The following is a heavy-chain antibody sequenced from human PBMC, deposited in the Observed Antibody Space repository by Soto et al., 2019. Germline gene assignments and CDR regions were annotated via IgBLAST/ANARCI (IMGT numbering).Heavy chain of an antibody. J-gene: IGHJ6*02. CDR2: MNPINGAT. V-gene: IGHV1-8*02. CDR1: GYDFTAYD. CDR3: GRGPSPRAPAGGTPYYYAMDV. Sequence: QVHLVQSGAEVKQSGASVKVSCKASGYDFTAYDINWVRQASGQGLEWMGWMNPINGATGSARRFQGRVSMTRNTATATAYLELTSLRSDDSAVYYCGRGPSPRAPAGGTPYYYAMDVWGQGTTVTVSS. D-gene: IGHD6-13*01.